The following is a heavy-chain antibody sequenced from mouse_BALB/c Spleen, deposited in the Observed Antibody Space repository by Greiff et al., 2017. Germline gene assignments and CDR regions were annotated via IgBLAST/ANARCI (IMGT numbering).Heavy chain of an antibody. V-gene: IGHV2-9*02. CDR3: ARDELYGYGAWFAY. Sequence: VKVVESGPGLVAPSQSLSITCTVTGFSLTSYGVHWVRQPPGKGLEWLGVIWAGGSTNYNSALMSRLSISKDNSKSQVFLKMNSLQTDDTAMYYCARDELYGYGAWFAYWGQGTLVTVSA. J-gene: IGHJ3*01. CDR1: GFSLTSYG. CDR2: IWAGGST. D-gene: IGHD2-2*01.